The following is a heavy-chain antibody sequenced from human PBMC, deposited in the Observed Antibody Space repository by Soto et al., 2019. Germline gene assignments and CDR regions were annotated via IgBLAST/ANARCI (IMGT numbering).Heavy chain of an antibody. D-gene: IGHD3-10*01. CDR1: GYTFTSYG. Sequence: GASVKVSCKASGYTFTSYGISWVRQAPGQGLEWMGWISAYNGNTNYAQKLQGRVTMTTDTSTSTAYMELRSLRSDDTAVYYCALWFGESHYYGMDVWGQGTTVTVSS. J-gene: IGHJ6*02. CDR2: ISAYNGNT. V-gene: IGHV1-18*01. CDR3: ALWFGESHYYGMDV.